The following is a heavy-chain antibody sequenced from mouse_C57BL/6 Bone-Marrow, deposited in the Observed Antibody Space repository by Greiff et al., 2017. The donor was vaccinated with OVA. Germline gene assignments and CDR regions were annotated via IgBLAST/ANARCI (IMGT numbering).Heavy chain of an antibody. Sequence: QVQLQQSGPELVKPGASVEISCKASGYAFSSSWMNWVKQRPGKGLEWIGRLYPGDGDTKYNEKFKSKATLTVDKSSSTAYMQLSSLTSEDSAVYYCAREYYESSYSFAYWSQGTLVTVSA. CDR2: LYPGDGDT. CDR3: AREYYESSYSFAY. J-gene: IGHJ3*01. D-gene: IGHD1-1*01. V-gene: IGHV1-82*01. CDR1: GYAFSSSW.